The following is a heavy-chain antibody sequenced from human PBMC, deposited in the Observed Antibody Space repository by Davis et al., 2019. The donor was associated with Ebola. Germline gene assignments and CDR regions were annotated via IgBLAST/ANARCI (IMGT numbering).Heavy chain of an antibody. CDR1: RYTFTSYG. Sequence: ASVKVSCMSSRYTFTSYGLVWVRQAPGLGLEWMGWISGFNTNTNFAQKFQGRVTVSKDTSTNTAYMDLRSLTSDDTAIYYCARAPNYDVLTGTSSYYFDYWGQGTLLTVSS. J-gene: IGHJ4*02. CDR2: ISGFNTNT. CDR3: ARAPNYDVLTGTSSYYFDY. D-gene: IGHD3-9*01. V-gene: IGHV1-18*04.